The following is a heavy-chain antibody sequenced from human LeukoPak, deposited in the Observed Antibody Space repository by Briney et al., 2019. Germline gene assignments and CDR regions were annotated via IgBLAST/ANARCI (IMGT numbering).Heavy chain of an antibody. CDR2: INHSGST. V-gene: IGHV4-34*01. Sequence: SETLSLTCAVYGGSFSGYYWSWIRQPPGKGLEWIGEINHSGSTNYNPSLKSRVTISVDTSKNQFSLKLSSVTAADTAVYYCARLRVTSPLNPWGQGTLVTVSS. J-gene: IGHJ5*02. CDR3: ARLRVTSPLNP. D-gene: IGHD4-17*01. CDR1: GGSFSGYY.